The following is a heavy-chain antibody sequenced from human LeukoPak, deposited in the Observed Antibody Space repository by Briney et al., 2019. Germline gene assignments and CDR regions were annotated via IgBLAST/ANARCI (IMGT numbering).Heavy chain of an antibody. CDR3: ARGFGDLFVFDY. V-gene: IGHV3-48*04. J-gene: IGHJ4*02. CDR2: ISHSGDAM. Sequence: GGSLRPSCVASGFRSSSYSMNWVRQAPGKGLEWISHISHSGDAMFLGDSVKGRFTISRDNAKNSVYLQMDSLSAEDTAVYYCARGFGDLFVFDYWGQGALVTVSS. CDR1: GFRSSSYS. D-gene: IGHD3-10*01.